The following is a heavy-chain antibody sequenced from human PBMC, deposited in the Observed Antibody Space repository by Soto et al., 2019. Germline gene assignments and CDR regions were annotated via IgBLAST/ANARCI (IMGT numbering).Heavy chain of an antibody. CDR3: ARGYRRFGESYYFDY. CDR1: GFTVSSSY. J-gene: IGHJ4*02. CDR2: ILTGGDT. V-gene: IGHV3-53*01. Sequence: GGSLRLSCATSGFTVSSSYMSWVRQAPGMGLEWVSVILTGGDTYYADSVKGRFTVSRDTSQNTVYLQMNSLRGEDTATYYCARGYRRFGESYYFDYWGQGTLVTVYS. D-gene: IGHD3-10*01.